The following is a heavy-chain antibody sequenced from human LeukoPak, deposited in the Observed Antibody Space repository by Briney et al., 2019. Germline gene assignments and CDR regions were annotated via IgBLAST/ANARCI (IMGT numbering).Heavy chain of an antibody. CDR2: IYYSGST. D-gene: IGHD2-2*01. CDR1: GGSISSYY. J-gene: IGHJ4*02. CDR3: ASFRNYCSSTSCSLGPDY. V-gene: IGHV4-59*12. Sequence: SETLSLTCTVSGGSISSYYWNWIRQPPGRGLEWIGNIYYSGSTNYNPSLKSRVTISVDTSKNQFSLKLSSVTAADTAVYYCASFRNYCSSTSCSLGPDYWGQGTLVTVSS.